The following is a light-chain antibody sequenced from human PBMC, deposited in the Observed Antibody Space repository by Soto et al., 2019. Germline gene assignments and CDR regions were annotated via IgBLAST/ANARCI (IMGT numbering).Light chain of an antibody. CDR3: QQYETFSGT. J-gene: IGKJ1*01. CDR2: DAS. CDR1: QSISNR. V-gene: IGKV1-5*01. Sequence: DIQMTQSPSTLSTSVGDRVTITCRASQSISNRVAWYQQKPGEAPKLLIYDASALPRGVPSRFSGSGSGTKFTLTIASLQPDDFATYYCQQYETFSGTFGPGTKVDI.